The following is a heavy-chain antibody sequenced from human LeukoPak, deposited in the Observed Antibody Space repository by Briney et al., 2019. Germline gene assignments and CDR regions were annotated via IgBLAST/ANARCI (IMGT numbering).Heavy chain of an antibody. D-gene: IGHD6-6*01. V-gene: IGHV3-33*01. Sequence: RSLRFSSAASAFTFSSNGMHRDRQAPGKGLEWGAVIWYDGSNKYYADSVKGRFTIYRDNSKNTLYLQMNSLRAEDTAVYYCARDPLAARSYFDYWGQGTLVTVSS. CDR3: ARDPLAARSYFDY. J-gene: IGHJ4*02. CDR2: IWYDGSNK. CDR1: AFTFSSNG.